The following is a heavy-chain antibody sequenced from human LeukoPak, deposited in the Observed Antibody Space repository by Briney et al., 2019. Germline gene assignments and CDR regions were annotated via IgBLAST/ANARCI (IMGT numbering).Heavy chain of an antibody. CDR2: ISSSSSNI. J-gene: IGHJ4*02. CDR3: AREFGN. D-gene: IGHD3-10*01. V-gene: IGHV3-48*01. CDR1: GFTFSSYA. Sequence: GGSLRLSCAASGFTFSSYAMSWVRQAPGKGLEWVSYISSSSSNINYADSVKGRFTISRDNAKNSLYLQMNSLRVEDTAVYYCAREFGNWGQGTLVTVSS.